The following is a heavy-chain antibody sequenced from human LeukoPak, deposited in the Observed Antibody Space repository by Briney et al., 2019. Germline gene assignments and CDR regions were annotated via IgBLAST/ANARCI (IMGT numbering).Heavy chain of an antibody. V-gene: IGHV4-39*01. Sequence: SETLSLTCTVSGSSVSSSSYYWGWSRQPPGKGLEWIGSIYYSGSTYYNPSLKSRVTISVDTSKNQFSLKLSSVTAADTAVYYCANSANYGDNSGYFDYWGQGTLVTVSS. D-gene: IGHD4-23*01. CDR2: IYYSGST. J-gene: IGHJ4*02. CDR3: ANSANYGDNSGYFDY. CDR1: GSSVSSSSYY.